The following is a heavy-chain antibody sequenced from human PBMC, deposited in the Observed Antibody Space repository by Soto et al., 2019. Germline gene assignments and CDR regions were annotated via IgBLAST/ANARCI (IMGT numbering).Heavy chain of an antibody. CDR1: GFSLSTSGMC. CDR3: ARMVRVFLQSATGLDSAYTALDV. Sequence: SGPTLVNPTQTLTLTCTLSGFSLSTSGMCVNWIRQPPGKALEWLARIDWNDDKYFSPSLQTRLTLSKDTSKNQVVLTMTDMDPVDTATYYCARMVRVFLQSATGLDSAYTALDVWGQGTTVTVSS. J-gene: IGHJ6*02. V-gene: IGHV2-70*11. CDR2: IDWNDDK. D-gene: IGHD2-2*02.